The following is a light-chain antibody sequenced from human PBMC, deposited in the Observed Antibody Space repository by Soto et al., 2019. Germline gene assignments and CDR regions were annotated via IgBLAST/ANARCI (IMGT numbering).Light chain of an antibody. J-gene: IGLJ2*01. CDR1: SNDVGGYNY. V-gene: IGLV2-14*01. CDR2: EVN. Sequence: QSALTQPASVSGSPGQSITISCIGTSNDVGGYNYVSWYQQHPGEAPKLMIYEVNNRPSGVSNRFSGSKSGNTASLTISGLQSEDEAHYYCSSYTTSTTPVVFGGGTKLTVL. CDR3: SSYTTSTTPVV.